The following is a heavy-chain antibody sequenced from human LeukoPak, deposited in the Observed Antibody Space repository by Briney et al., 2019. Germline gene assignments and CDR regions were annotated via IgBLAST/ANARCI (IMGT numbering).Heavy chain of an antibody. D-gene: IGHD3-22*01. J-gene: IGHJ4*02. CDR3: AREPVPRSSGLDY. Sequence: SVKVSCKASGGTFSYCTISWVRQAPGQGLEWMGRIIPIFGTADYAQKFQGRVSMTTDESTSTAYMELSSLRSEDTAVYYCAREPVPRSSGLDYWAQGTLVTVSS. CDR1: GGTFSYCT. V-gene: IGHV1-69*05. CDR2: IIPIFGTA.